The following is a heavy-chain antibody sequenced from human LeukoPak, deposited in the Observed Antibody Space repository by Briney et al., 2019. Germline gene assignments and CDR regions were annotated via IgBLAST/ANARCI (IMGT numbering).Heavy chain of an antibody. D-gene: IGHD3-10*01. CDR2: INAGNGNT. J-gene: IGHJ4*02. CDR1: GYTFTSYA. V-gene: IGHV1-3*01. CDR3: ARLTAYYGSGKGDY. Sequence: ASVKVSCKASGYTFTSYAMHWVRQAPGQRLEWMGWINAGNGNTKYSQKFQGRVTITRDKSASTAYMELSSLRSEDTAVYYCARLTAYYGSGKGDYWGQGTLVTVSS.